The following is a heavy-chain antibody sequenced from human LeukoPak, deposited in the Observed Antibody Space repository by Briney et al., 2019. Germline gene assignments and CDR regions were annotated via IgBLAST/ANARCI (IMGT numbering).Heavy chain of an antibody. V-gene: IGHV3-7*01. CDR2: IKQDGSVK. CDR3: ARDPSGSPVFGP. D-gene: IGHD3-10*01. Sequence: LTGGSLRLSCAASGFTFSSYWMNWVRQAPGKGLEWVANIKQDGSVKNYVDSVKGRFTISRDNAKNSLFLQMNSLRAEDTAVYYSARDPSGSPVFGPWGQGTLVTVSS. CDR1: GFTFSSYW. J-gene: IGHJ5*02.